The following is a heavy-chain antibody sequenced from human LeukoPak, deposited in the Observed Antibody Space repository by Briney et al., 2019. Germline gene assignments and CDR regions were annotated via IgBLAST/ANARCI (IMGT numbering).Heavy chain of an antibody. D-gene: IGHD3-3*01. V-gene: IGHV1-2*02. Sequence: ASVKVSCKASGYTFTGYYMHWVRQAPGQGLEWMGWINPNSGGTNYAQKFQGRVTMTRDTSISTAYMELSRLRSDDTAVYYCARETIFGVVLSPENWFDPWGQGTLVTVSS. CDR1: GYTFTGYY. CDR2: INPNSGGT. J-gene: IGHJ5*02. CDR3: ARETIFGVVLSPENWFDP.